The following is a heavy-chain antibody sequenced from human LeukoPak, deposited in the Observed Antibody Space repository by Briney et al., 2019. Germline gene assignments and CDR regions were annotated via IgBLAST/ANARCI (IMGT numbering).Heavy chain of an antibody. V-gene: IGHV4-59*01. J-gene: IGHJ4*02. CDR1: GGSISSYY. D-gene: IGHD6-13*01. CDR2: IYYSGSS. Sequence: SETPSLTCTVSGGSISSYYWSWIRQPPGKGLEWIGYIYYSGSSNYNPSLKSRVTISIATSKNQFSLKLSSVTAADTAIYYCARSIGAVWYFDYWGQGTLVTVSS. CDR3: ARSIGAVWYFDY.